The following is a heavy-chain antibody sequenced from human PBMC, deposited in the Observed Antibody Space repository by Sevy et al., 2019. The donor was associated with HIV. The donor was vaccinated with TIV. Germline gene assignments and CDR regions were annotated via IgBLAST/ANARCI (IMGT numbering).Heavy chain of an antibody. D-gene: IGHD3-16*01. J-gene: IGHJ6*02. V-gene: IGHV3-21*01. Sequence: GGSLRLSCAASGFTFRNYTMHWVRQAPGKGLQWVSSITSDSTYVFYADSLRGRFTISRDNAKNSLYLQMNSLRAEDTALYYCARDAGLGAPYYYYYGMDVWGQGTTVTVSS. CDR2: ITSDSTYV. CDR3: ARDAGLGAPYYYYYGMDV. CDR1: GFTFRNYT.